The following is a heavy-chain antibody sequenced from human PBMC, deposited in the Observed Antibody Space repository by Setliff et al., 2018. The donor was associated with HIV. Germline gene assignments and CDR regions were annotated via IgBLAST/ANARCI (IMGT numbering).Heavy chain of an antibody. Sequence: KPSETLSLTCSVSGGSIRSNSYFWGWIRRPPGTGLDWIGSIYYSGSTYYNPSLESRVTMSVDTSKNQFSLRLSSVTAADTAVYYCARLVSSSWSYYFDSWGQGTLVTVSS. D-gene: IGHD6-13*01. J-gene: IGHJ4*02. CDR2: IYYSGST. CDR3: ARLVSSSWSYYFDS. V-gene: IGHV4-39*01. CDR1: GGSIRSNSYF.